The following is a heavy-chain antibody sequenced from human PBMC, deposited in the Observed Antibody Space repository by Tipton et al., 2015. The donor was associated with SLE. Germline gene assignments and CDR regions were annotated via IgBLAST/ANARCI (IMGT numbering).Heavy chain of an antibody. J-gene: IGHJ4*01. V-gene: IGHV4-59*01. Sequence: TLSLTCNVSGGSIINNYWAWIRQPPGKGLEWIGYIYYTGSASYSPSLNSRVSMSVDTSRNQFSLRLSSVTAADTAVYYCARDFARGSGYVYWGHGTLVTVSS. CDR3: ARDFARGSGYVY. D-gene: IGHD3-9*01. CDR2: IYYTGSA. CDR1: GGSIINNY.